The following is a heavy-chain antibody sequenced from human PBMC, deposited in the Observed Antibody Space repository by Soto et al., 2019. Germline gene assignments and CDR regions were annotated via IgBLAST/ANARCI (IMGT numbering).Heavy chain of an antibody. CDR2: ISGSGGST. CDR3: ATYPAGQQLVNWYFDL. D-gene: IGHD6-13*01. V-gene: IGHV3-23*01. CDR1: GFTFSSYA. Sequence: EVQLLESGGGLVQPGGSLRLSCAASGFTFSSYAMSWVRQAPGKGLEWVSAISGSGGSTYYADSVKGRFTISRDNSKNTRYLQMNSRRADDTAGYYCATYPAGQQLVNWYFDLWGRGTLVTVSA. J-gene: IGHJ2*01.